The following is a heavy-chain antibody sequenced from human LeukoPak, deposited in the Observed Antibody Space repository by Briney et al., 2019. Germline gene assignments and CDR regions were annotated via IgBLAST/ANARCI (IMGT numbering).Heavy chain of an antibody. V-gene: IGHV3-23*01. D-gene: IGHD5-18*01. Sequence: GGSLRVSCAASGFTFSSYAMSWVRQAPGKGLEWVSFISGSGGSTYYVDSVKGRFTISRDNSKNTLYLQMNSLRAEDTAVYYWARDHKGYSYGYRRGYSDYYYMDVWGKGTTVTVSS. CDR2: ISGSGGST. CDR3: ARDHKGYSYGYRRGYSDYYYMDV. CDR1: GFTFSSYA. J-gene: IGHJ6*03.